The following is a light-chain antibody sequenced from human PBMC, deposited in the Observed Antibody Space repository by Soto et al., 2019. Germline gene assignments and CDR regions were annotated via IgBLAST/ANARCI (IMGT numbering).Light chain of an antibody. Sequence: EIVLTQSPGTLSLSPGERATLSCRASQSVTTTYLAWYQQKPGQAPRLLIYGASSRAAGIPDRFTGSGSGTVFTLTIRRLEPEDFAVYFCQQYARSPWTFGQGTKVDIK. J-gene: IGKJ1*01. CDR2: GAS. V-gene: IGKV3-20*01. CDR1: QSVTTTY. CDR3: QQYARSPWT.